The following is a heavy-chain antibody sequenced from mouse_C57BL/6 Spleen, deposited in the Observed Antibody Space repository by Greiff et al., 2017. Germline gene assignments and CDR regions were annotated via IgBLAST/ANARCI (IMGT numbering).Heavy chain of an antibody. CDR1: GYTFTSYW. CDR3: ARSVYSNYFDD. J-gene: IGHJ2*01. D-gene: IGHD2-5*01. Sequence: QVQLQQPGAELVMPGASVKLSCKASGYTFTSYWMHWVKQRPGQGLEWIGEIDPSDSYTNYNQKFKGKSTLTVDKSSSTAYMQLSSLTSEDSAVYYCARSVYSNYFDDWGQGTTLTVSS. V-gene: IGHV1-69*01. CDR2: IDPSDSYT.